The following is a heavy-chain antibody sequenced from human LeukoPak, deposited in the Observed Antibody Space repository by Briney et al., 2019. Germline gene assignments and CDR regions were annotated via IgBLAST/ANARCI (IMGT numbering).Heavy chain of an antibody. CDR2: IYYRVTS. V-gene: IGHV4-61*05. Sequence: PSETLSLTCTVSGVSISSSSYYWGWIRQPPGKGLEWIGYIYYRVTSDYNPSLKSRVTMSVDMSTRQISLKLSSVTAADTAVYYCARAVGGDGSGSLWGPGTLVTVSS. D-gene: IGHD3-10*01. CDR1: GVSISSSSYY. CDR3: ARAVGGDGSGSL. J-gene: IGHJ4*02.